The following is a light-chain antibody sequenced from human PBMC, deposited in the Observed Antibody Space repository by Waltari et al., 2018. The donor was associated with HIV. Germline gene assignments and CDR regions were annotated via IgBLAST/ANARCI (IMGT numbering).Light chain of an antibody. V-gene: IGLV1-44*01. CDR1: YSNIGSNT. J-gene: IGLJ3*02. CDR2: NND. CDR3: ASWDDKLDGWV. Sequence: QSLLPQPPSASGTPGQRVTISCSGSYSNIGSNTVTWHQQLPGSAPRALIYNNDQRPSGVPDRFSGSKSGTSASLAISGLQSEDQGDYYCASWDDKLDGWVFGGGTRLTVL.